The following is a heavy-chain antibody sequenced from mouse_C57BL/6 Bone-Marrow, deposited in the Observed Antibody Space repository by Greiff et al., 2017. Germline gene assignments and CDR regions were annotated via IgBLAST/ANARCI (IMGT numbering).Heavy chain of an antibody. CDR2: ISNLANSI. J-gene: IGHJ3*01. CDR1: GFTFSDYG. CDR3: ARHDTVGWFAY. Sequence: EVMLVESGGGLVQPGGSLKLSCAASGFTFSDYGMAWVRQAPRKGPEWVAFISNLANSIYYADTVTGRFTISRENAKNTLYLEMSSLRSEDTAMYYCARHDTVGWFAYWGQGTLVTVSA. V-gene: IGHV5-15*01.